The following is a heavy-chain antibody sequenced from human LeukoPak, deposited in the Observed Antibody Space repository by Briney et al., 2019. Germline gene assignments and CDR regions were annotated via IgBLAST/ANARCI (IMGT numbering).Heavy chain of an antibody. CDR1: GGSFSGYY. CDR2: INHSGST. V-gene: IGHV4-34*01. Sequence: SETLSLTCAVYGGSFSGYYWSWIRQPPGKGLEWIGEINHSGSTNYNPSLKSRVTISVDTSKNQFSLKLSSVTAADTAVYYCASGRAPGGDAFDIWGQGTMVTVSS. J-gene: IGHJ3*02. D-gene: IGHD3-16*01. CDR3: ASGRAPGGDAFDI.